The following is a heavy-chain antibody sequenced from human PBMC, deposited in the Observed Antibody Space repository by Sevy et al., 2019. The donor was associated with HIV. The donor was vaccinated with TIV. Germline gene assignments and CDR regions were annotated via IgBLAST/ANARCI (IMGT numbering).Heavy chain of an antibody. J-gene: IGHJ5*02. V-gene: IGHV3-23*01. CDR3: AKNLWDVGPERTSNWFDP. D-gene: IGHD3-16*01. CDR2: ISGNNYNT. CDR1: GFTFSSYT. Sequence: GGSLRLSCAASGFTFSSYTMSWVRQPPGKGLQWVSTISGNNYNTYYADSVKGRFTISRDNSKNTLYLQMNSLRADDTAGYFCAKNLWDVGPERTSNWFDPWGQGTLVTVSS.